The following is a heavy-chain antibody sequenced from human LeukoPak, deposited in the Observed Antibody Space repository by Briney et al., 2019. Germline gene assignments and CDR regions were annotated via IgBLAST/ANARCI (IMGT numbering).Heavy chain of an antibody. CDR1: GGSFSGYY. J-gene: IGHJ4*02. CDR2: INHSGST. CDR3: ARVGYSGGWYADY. Sequence: PSETLSLTCAAYGGSFSGYYWSWVRQPPGKGLEWIGEINHSGSTKYNPSLKSRVTISVDTSKNQFSLKLTSMTAADAAVYYCARVGYSGGWYADYWGQGTLATVSS. D-gene: IGHD6-19*01. V-gene: IGHV4-34*01.